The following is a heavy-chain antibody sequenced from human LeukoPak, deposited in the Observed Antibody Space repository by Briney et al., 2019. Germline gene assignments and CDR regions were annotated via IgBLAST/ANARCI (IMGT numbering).Heavy chain of an antibody. CDR1: GGSISSGSYY. CDR2: IYHSGST. V-gene: IGHV4-30-2*01. J-gene: IGHJ6*03. D-gene: IGHD2-15*01. Sequence: SQTLSLTCTVSGGSISSGSYYWSWIRQPPGKGLEWIGYIYHSGSTYYNPSLKSRVTISVDRSKNQFSLKLSSVTAADTAVYYCASVVATEGYYYMDVWGKGTTVTVSS. CDR3: ASVVATEGYYYMDV.